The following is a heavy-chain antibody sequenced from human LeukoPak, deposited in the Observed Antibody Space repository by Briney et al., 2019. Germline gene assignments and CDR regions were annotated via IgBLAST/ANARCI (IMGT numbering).Heavy chain of an antibody. CDR2: IYSGGST. CDR3: ARADMAFFDY. D-gene: IGHD5-24*01. V-gene: IGHV3-53*01. Sequence: PGGSLRLSGAASGFTVSRSYMTWVRQAPGKGLEWISVIYSGGSTYYADSVTGRFTFSRDNSKNTLYLQMNRLRADDTAVYYCARADMAFFDYWGQGTLVTVSS. CDR1: GFTVSRSY. J-gene: IGHJ4*02.